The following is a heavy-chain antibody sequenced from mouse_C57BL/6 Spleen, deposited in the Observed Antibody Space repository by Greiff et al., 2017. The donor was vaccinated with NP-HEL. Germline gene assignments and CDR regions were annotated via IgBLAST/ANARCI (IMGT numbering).Heavy chain of an antibody. V-gene: IGHV1-55*01. CDR3: ARGPSIYYDSFYAMDY. Sequence: QVQLQQPGAELVKPGASVKMSCKASGYTFTSYWITWVKQRPGQGLEWIGDIYPGSGSTNYNEKFKSKATLTVDTSSSTAYMQLSSLTSEDSAVYYCARGPSIYYDSFYAMDYWGQGTSVTVSS. CDR2: IYPGSGST. D-gene: IGHD2-4*01. J-gene: IGHJ4*01. CDR1: GYTFTSYW.